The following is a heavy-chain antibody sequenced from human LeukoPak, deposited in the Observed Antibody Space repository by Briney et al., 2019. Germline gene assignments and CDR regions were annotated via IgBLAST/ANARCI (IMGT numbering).Heavy chain of an antibody. CDR1: GGSISSYY. D-gene: IGHD4-17*01. J-gene: IGHJ4*02. CDR3: ARANGAYKSFDN. Sequence: PETLSLTCTVSGGSISSYYWSWIRQPPGKGLQWIGYIYYSGSTNYNPSLKSRVTISVDTSKNQFSLKLSSVTAADTAVYYCARANGAYKSFDNWGQGTRVTVSS. CDR2: IYYSGST. V-gene: IGHV4-59*01.